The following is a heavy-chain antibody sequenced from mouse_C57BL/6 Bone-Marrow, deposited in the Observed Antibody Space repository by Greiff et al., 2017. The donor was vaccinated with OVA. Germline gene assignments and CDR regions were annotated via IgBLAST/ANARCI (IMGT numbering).Heavy chain of an antibody. CDR2: IDPSDSYT. Sequence: QVQLQQPGAELVMPGASVKLSCKASGYTFTSYWMHWVKQRPGQGLEWIGEIDPSDSYTNYNQKFKGKSTLTVDKSSSTAYMQLSSLTSEDSAVYYCARRNPSYYYGSSYFFDYWGQGTTLTVSS. J-gene: IGHJ2*01. D-gene: IGHD1-1*01. V-gene: IGHV1-69*01. CDR3: ARRNPSYYYGSSYFFDY. CDR1: GYTFTSYW.